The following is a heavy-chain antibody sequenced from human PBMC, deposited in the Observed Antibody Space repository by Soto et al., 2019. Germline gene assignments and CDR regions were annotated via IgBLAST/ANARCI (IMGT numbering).Heavy chain of an antibody. CDR1: GFTFSSYV. V-gene: IGHV3-23*01. CDR3: AKGSSGWYERFGY. D-gene: IGHD6-19*01. J-gene: IGHJ4*02. CDR2: ISGSSGST. Sequence: EVQLLESGGGLVQPGGSLRLSCAASGFTFSSYVMSWVRQAPGKGLEWVSAISGSSGSTYYADSVKGRFTISRDNSKNTRYLQINSLRAEDTAVYYCAKGSSGWYERFGYGGKGTLFTVSS.